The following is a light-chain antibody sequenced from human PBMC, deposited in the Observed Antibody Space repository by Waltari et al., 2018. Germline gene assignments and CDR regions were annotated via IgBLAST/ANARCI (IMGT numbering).Light chain of an antibody. Sequence: QSALTQSASVSGSPGQSITLSCTGTSSDFAVFNYVSWYQQHPGKAPQLMIYDVSKPASRVSNRLSGSKAGNAASLSIAGRQAEDEADYYCSSYTSAWVFGGGTKLTGL. CDR1: SSDFAVFNY. J-gene: IGLJ3*02. CDR2: DVS. CDR3: SSYTSAWV. V-gene: IGLV2-14*01.